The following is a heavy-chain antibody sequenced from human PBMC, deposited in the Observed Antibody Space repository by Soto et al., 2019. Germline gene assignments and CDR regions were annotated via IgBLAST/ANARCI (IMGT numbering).Heavy chain of an antibody. CDR2: TTASKTHT. CDR3: ARGGYSRGYHY. V-gene: IGHV1-18*04. D-gene: IGHD3-22*01. J-gene: IGHJ4*02. CDR1: GYTFTSFD. Sequence: QVQLLQSGTEVKEPGASVKVSCKASGYTFTSFDISWVRQAPGQGLEWVGWTTASKTHTNYAQKLQGRVTMTTDTSTTTAYMELRSLRSDDTAIYYCARGGYSRGYHYWGQGTLVTVSS.